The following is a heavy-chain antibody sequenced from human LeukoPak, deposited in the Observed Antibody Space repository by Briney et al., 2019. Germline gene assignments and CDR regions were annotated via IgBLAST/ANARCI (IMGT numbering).Heavy chain of an antibody. CDR1: GGSFSGYY. D-gene: IGHD5-18*01. CDR2: INHSGST. V-gene: IGHV4-34*01. J-gene: IGHJ4*02. Sequence: SETLSLTCAVYGGSFSGYYWSWIRQPPRKGLEWIGEINHSGSTNYNPSLKSRVTISVDTSKNQFSLRLSSVTAADTAVYYCATIKRGSIFGYFDFWGQGIKVTVSS. CDR3: ATIKRGSIFGYFDF.